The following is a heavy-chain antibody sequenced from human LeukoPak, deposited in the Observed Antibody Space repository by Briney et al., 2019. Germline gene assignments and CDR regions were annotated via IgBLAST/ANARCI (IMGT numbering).Heavy chain of an antibody. CDR2: IYPGDSET. CDR3: ARHLGTTAMVIYDAFDI. CDR1: GYSFTSYW. D-gene: IGHD5-18*01. V-gene: IGHV5-51*01. J-gene: IGHJ3*02. Sequence: KPGESLKISCKASGYSFTSYWITWVRQMPGKGLEWMGIIYPGDSETRYSPSFQGQVTISADKSISTAYLQWSSLKASDTAMYYCARHLGTTAMVIYDAFDIWGQGTMVTVSS.